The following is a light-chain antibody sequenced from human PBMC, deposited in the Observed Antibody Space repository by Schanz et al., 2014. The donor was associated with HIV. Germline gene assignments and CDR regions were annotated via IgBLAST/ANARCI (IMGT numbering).Light chain of an antibody. V-gene: IGLV1-47*01. Sequence: QSVLTQPPSASGTPGQRVTISCSGTTSNIGDNYVYWYQQFPGTAPRVLIYRNNERPSGVPDRFSGSKSGTSASLAISGLQSEDEADYYCAAWDDSLKGYVFGTGTKLTVL. CDR2: RNN. J-gene: IGLJ1*01. CDR1: TSNIGDNY. CDR3: AAWDDSLKGYV.